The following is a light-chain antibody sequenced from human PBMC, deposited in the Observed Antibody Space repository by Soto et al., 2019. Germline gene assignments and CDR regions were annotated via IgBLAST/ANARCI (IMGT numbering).Light chain of an antibody. V-gene: IGKV1-39*01. CDR3: QQTYSTPYT. Sequence: IHMTQSPSSLSASVGDRVTITCRASQRITTYLNWYQQKPGEAPKLLISTSVTLQRGVPSRFSGSGSGTDFTLTITSLQRADFATYFCQQTYSTPYTFGQGTQLEI. CDR2: TSV. CDR1: QRITTY. J-gene: IGKJ2*01.